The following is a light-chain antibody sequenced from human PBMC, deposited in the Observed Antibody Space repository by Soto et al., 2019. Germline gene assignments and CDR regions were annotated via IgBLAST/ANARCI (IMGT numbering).Light chain of an antibody. Sequence: SALTQPASVSGSPGQSITISCTGTSSDVGGYKYVSWYQQHPDKAPKLIIFEVSNRPSGISSRFSGSKSGNKASLTISGLQAEDEADYYCASYTSSSTSVIFGRGTKVTVL. CDR1: SSDVGGYKY. CDR2: EVS. V-gene: IGLV2-14*01. CDR3: ASYTSSSTSVI. J-gene: IGLJ2*01.